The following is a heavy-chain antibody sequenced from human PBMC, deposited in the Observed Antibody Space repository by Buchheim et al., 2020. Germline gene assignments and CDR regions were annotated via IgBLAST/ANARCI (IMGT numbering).Heavy chain of an antibody. CDR1: GYTFTSYD. CDR2: MNPDSGNT. J-gene: IGHJ6*02. Sequence: QVQLVQSGAEVKKPGASVKVSCKASGYTFTSYDINWVRQATGQGLEWMGWMNPDSGNTGYAQKFQGRVTMIRNTSISTAYMELSSLRSEDTAVYYCAIGLGSSGWYFSYYYGMDVWGQGTT. V-gene: IGHV1-8*01. CDR3: AIGLGSSGWYFSYYYGMDV. D-gene: IGHD6-19*01.